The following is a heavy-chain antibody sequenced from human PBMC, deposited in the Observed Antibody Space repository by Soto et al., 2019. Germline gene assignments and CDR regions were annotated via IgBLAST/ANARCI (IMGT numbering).Heavy chain of an antibody. J-gene: IGHJ4*02. CDR2: ISDDGSDT. CDR1: GFTFSSYA. V-gene: IGHV3-7*01. Sequence: GGSLRLSCAASGFTFSSYAMHWVRQAPGKGLEWVAAISDDGSDTDYVDSVKGRFSISRDNAKNSLYLQLNSLRAEDTAVYYCATAISSPFSNFDSWGQGSLVTVSS. D-gene: IGHD2-2*01. CDR3: ATAISSPFSNFDS.